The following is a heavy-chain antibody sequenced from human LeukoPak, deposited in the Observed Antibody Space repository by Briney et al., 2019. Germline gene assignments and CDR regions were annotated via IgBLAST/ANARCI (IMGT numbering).Heavy chain of an antibody. V-gene: IGHV4-4*09. J-gene: IGHJ4*02. D-gene: IGHD3-16*01. CDR2: VHISGDT. Sequence: PSETLSLTCTVSSGSISSSYWSWMRQPPGKGLEWIGYVHISGDTNYRPSLRSRVAISLDTSKNQFSLNLSSVTAADTAVYYCARAFGGIRGNYFDHWGQGTLVTVSS. CDR1: SGSISSSY. CDR3: ARAFGGIRGNYFDH.